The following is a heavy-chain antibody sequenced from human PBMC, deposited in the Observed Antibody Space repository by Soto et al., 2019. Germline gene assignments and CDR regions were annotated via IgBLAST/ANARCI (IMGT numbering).Heavy chain of an antibody. CDR3: ARWGTTGGLDL. D-gene: IGHD3-16*01. V-gene: IGHV3-30*19. Sequence: QLVESGGGVVQPGTSLRLSCAASGFRFKSFVMHWVRQVPGKGLQWVALTSYDGNTKYYGDSVQGRFIVSRDNSKNTLDLQMDSLRFEDKALYYFARWGTTGGLDLWAQGTLVSVSS. CDR2: TSYDGNTK. CDR1: GFRFKSFV. J-gene: IGHJ5*02.